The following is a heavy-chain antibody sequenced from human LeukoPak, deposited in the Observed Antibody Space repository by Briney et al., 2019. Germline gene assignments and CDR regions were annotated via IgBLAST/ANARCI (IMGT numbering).Heavy chain of an antibody. Sequence: GGSLRLSCAASGFTVSSNYMSWIRQAPGKGLEWVSYISSSGSTIYYADSVKGRFTISRDNAKNSLYLQMNSLRAEDTAVYYCANLVVVTAGFGYWGQGTLVTVSS. CDR3: ANLVVVTAGFGY. J-gene: IGHJ4*02. D-gene: IGHD2-21*02. CDR1: GFTVSSNY. CDR2: ISSSGSTI. V-gene: IGHV3-11*01.